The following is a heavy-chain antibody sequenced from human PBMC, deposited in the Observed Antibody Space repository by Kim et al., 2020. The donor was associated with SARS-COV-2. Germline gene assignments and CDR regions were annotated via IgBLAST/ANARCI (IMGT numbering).Heavy chain of an antibody. Sequence: QKIQGRVTMTRDTSTSTVYMEVSSLRSEDTAVYYCASAEALYSSSWRVDYWGQGTLVTVSS. J-gene: IGHJ4*02. D-gene: IGHD6-13*01. V-gene: IGHV1-46*01. CDR3: ASAEALYSSSWRVDY.